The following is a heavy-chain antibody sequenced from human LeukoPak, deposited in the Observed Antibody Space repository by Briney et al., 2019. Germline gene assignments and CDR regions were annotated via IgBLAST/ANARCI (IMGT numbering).Heavy chain of an antibody. J-gene: IGHJ4*02. CDR3: ATEGSFDY. CDR1: GFTLSSYS. Sequence: GGSLRLSCAASGFTLSSYSMNWVRQAPGKGLEWVSSISSSSSYIYYADSVKGRFTISRDNAKNSLYLQMNSPRAEDAAVYYCATEGSFDYWGQGTLVTVSS. CDR2: ISSSSSYI. V-gene: IGHV3-21*01.